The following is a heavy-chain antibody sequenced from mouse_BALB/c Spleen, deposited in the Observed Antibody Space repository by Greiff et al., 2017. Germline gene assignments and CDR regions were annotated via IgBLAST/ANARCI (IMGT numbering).Heavy chain of an antibody. J-gene: IGHJ1*01. CDR3: ARGFLHYYGSSYVYFDV. D-gene: IGHD1-1*01. V-gene: IGHV2-6-7*01. Sequence: QVQLQQSGPGLVAPSQSLSITCTVSGFSLTGYGVNWVRQPPGKGLEWLGMIWGDGSTDYNSALKSRLSISKDNSKSQVFLKMNSLQTDDTARYYCARGFLHYYGSSYVYFDVWGAGTTVTVSS. CDR1: GFSLTGYG. CDR2: IWGDGST.